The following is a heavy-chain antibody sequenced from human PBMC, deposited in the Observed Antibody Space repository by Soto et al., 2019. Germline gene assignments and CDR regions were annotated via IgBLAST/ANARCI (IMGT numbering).Heavy chain of an antibody. CDR3: AREHYDIEKGTFDI. CDR1: GGTFSSYA. Sequence: QVQLVQSGAEVKKPGSSVKVSCKASGGTFSSYAISWVRQAPGQGLECMGGIIPIFGTANYAQKFQGRVTITADESTSTAYMELSSLRSEDTAVYYCAREHYDIEKGTFDIWGQGTMVTVSS. J-gene: IGHJ3*02. D-gene: IGHD3-22*01. CDR2: IIPIFGTA. V-gene: IGHV1-69*01.